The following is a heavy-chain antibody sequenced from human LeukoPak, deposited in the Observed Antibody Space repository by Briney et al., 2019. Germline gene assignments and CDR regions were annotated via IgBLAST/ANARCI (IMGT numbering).Heavy chain of an antibody. CDR2: FDPEDGET. Sequence: ASVKVSCKVSGYTLTELFMHWVRQAPGKGLEWMGGFDPEDGETIYAQKFQGRVTMTEDTSTDTAYMELSSLRSEDTAVYYCATGIRFPFNFDYWGQGTLVTVSS. J-gene: IGHJ4*02. V-gene: IGHV1-24*01. CDR1: GYTLTELF. D-gene: IGHD3-16*01. CDR3: ATGIRFPFNFDY.